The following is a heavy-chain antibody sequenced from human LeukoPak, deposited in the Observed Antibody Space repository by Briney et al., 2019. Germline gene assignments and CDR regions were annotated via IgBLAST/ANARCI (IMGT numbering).Heavy chain of an antibody. V-gene: IGHV1-18*01. CDR1: GYTFMNYG. J-gene: IGHJ4*02. CDR2: ITSYNGNT. CDR3: ARGLRYCSGGSCFMY. Sequence: ASVKVPCKASGYTFMNYGIGWVRQAPGQGLEWMGWITSYNGNTNYAQKLQGRVTMTRNTSISTAYMELSSLRSEDTAVYYCARGLRYCSGGSCFMYWGQGTLVTVSS. D-gene: IGHD2-15*01.